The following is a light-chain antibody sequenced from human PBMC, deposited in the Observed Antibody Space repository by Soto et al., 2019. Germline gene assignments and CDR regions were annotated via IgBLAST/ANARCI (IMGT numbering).Light chain of an antibody. V-gene: IGKV3-11*01. J-gene: IGKJ1*01. CDR1: QSVSSTY. Sequence: EIVLTQSPGTLSLSPGERATLSFGAIQSVSSTYLAWYQQKPGQAPRLLIYDASNRATDIPARFSGSGSGTDFTLTISSLEPEDFAVYYCQQRSNWPPWTFGQGTKVDIK. CDR2: DAS. CDR3: QQRSNWPPWT.